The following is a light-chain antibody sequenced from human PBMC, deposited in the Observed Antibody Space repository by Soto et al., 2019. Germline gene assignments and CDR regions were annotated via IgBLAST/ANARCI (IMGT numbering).Light chain of an antibody. V-gene: IGKV1-8*01. Sequence: AIRMTQSPSSFSASTGDRVTITCRASQGISSYLAWYQQKPGKAPKLLIYAASTLQSGVPSRFSGSGSGTDCTFTIRCLQAEDFATYYCEQYYSYPPTFGQRTKVEIK. J-gene: IGKJ1*01. CDR2: AAS. CDR1: QGISSY. CDR3: EQYYSYPPT.